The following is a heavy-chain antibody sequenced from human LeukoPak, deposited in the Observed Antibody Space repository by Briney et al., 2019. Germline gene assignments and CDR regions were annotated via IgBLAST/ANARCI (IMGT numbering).Heavy chain of an antibody. CDR3: ARSPVRYCSGGSCCGDFDY. D-gene: IGHD2-15*01. CDR2: IYYSGST. V-gene: IGHV4-59*01. J-gene: IGHJ4*02. Sequence: PSETLSLTCAVSGGSISSYYWSWIRQPPGKGLEWIGYIYYSGSTNYNPSLKSRVTISVDTSKNQFSLKLSSVTAADTAVYYCARSPVRYCSGGSCCGDFDYWGQGTLVTVSP. CDR1: GGSISSYY.